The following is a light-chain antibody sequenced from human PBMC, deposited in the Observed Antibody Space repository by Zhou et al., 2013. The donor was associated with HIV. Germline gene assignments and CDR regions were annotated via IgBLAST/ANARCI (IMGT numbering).Light chain of an antibody. J-gene: IGKJ4*01. V-gene: IGKV1-33*01. Sequence: DIQMTQSPSSLSASVGDRVILTCQASQDISNYLNWYQQKPGKAPKLLIYDASNLETGVPSRFSGSGSGTDFTFTISSLQPEDIATYYCQQYDNLPLTFGGGTKVEIK. CDR3: QQYDNLPLT. CDR1: QDISNY. CDR2: DAS.